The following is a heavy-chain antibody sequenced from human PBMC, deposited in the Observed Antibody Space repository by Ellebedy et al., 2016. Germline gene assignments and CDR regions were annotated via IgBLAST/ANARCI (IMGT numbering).Heavy chain of an antibody. Sequence: ASVKVSCXISGYTFTSFDINWVRQATGQGLEWLGWMNPNSGNTGYAQKFQDRVTMTRDTSIRTAYMELSNLRSEDTAVYYCARPSPFYEPYSALDYWGQGTLVTVSS. CDR3: ARPSPFYEPYSALDY. V-gene: IGHV1-8*01. CDR2: MNPNSGNT. J-gene: IGHJ4*02. CDR1: GYTFTSFD. D-gene: IGHD3-16*01.